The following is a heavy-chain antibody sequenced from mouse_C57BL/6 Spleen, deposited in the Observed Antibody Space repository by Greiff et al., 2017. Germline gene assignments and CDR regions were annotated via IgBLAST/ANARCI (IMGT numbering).Heavy chain of an antibody. CDR3: ARGVVGDY. CDR2: ISYDGSN. J-gene: IGHJ2*01. D-gene: IGHD1-1*01. Sequence: DVQLQESGPGLVKPSQSLSLTCSVPGYSITSGYYWNWIRQFPGNKLEWMGYISYDGSNNYNPSLKNRISITRDTSKNQFFLKLNSVTTEDTATYYCARGVVGDYWGQGTTLTVSS. V-gene: IGHV3-6*01. CDR1: GYSITSGYY.